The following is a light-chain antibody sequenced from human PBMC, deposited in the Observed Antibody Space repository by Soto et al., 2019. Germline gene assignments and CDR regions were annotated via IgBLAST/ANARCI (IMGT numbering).Light chain of an antibody. CDR3: HQRANWPPWP. CDR2: DTS. CDR1: QSVSSF. Sequence: EIVLTQSPATLSLSPGESATISCRASQSVSSFLAWYQQKPGQAPRLLIYDTSNRATGIPARFSGSGYGTDFTLTISSLEPEDFAVYYCHQRANWPPWPFGQGTKVEIK. V-gene: IGKV3-11*01. J-gene: IGKJ1*01.